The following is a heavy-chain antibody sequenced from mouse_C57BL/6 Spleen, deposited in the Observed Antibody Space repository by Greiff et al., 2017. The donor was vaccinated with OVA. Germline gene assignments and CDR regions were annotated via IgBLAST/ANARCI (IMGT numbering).Heavy chain of an antibody. CDR2: INPNNGGT. Sequence: EVQLQQSGPELVKPGASVKISCKASGYTFTDYYMNWVKQSHGKSLEWIGDINPNNGGTSYNQKFKGKATLTVDKSSSTAYMELRSLTSEDSAVYYCARSCYYGYAMDYWGQGTSVTVSS. V-gene: IGHV1-26*01. CDR1: GYTFTDYY. D-gene: IGHD1-1*01. CDR3: ARSCYYGYAMDY. J-gene: IGHJ4*01.